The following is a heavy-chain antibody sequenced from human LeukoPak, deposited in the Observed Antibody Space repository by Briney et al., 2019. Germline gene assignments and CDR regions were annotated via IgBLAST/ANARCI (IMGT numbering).Heavy chain of an antibody. CDR1: GFTVSSNY. CDR2: IYSGGST. CDR3: ARVVTGDYFDY. Sequence: GGSLRLSCAASGFTVSSNYMSWGRQAPGKGLEWVSVIYSGGSTYYADSVKGRFTISRDNSKNTLYLQMNSLRAEDTAVYYCARVVTGDYFDYWGQGTLVTVSS. D-gene: IGHD2-21*02. V-gene: IGHV3-53*01. J-gene: IGHJ4*02.